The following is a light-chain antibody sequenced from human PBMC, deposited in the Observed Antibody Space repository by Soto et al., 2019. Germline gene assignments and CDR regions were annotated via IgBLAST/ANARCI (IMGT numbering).Light chain of an antibody. CDR1: QSISANY. V-gene: IGKV3-20*01. J-gene: IGKJ1*01. CDR3: HQYGVLPKT. Sequence: EIVLTQSPGTVSLSPGDRATLSCRASQSISANYLAWYQQKPGQAPRLLIYGVSIRATGIPDRFAGSGSGPDFTLTISRLEPEDFAVYYCHQYGVLPKTFGQRTTVEIK. CDR2: GVS.